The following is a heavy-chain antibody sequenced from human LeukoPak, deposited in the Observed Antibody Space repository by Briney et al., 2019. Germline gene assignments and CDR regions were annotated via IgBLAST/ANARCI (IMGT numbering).Heavy chain of an antibody. CDR1: GGSISSSNYY. CDR3: ARLLYDGSGYYYFDY. Sequence: SETLSLTCSVSGGSISSSNYYWGWIRQSPGKGLEWIGSVYYSGSTYDNLSLKSRITVSVDTSKNQLSLKVSSVTAADTAVYYCARLLYDGSGYYYFDYWGQGTLVSVSS. D-gene: IGHD3-22*01. CDR2: VYYSGST. V-gene: IGHV4-39*01. J-gene: IGHJ4*02.